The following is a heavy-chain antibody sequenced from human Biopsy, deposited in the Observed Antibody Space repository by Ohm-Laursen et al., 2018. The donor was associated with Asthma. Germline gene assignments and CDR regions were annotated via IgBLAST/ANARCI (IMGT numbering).Heavy chain of an antibody. CDR3: ARAQDYYDSRGYYRSFDY. CDR1: YGSITSGGYY. CDR2: TYYSGST. J-gene: IGHJ4*02. Sequence: TLSLTCTVSYGSITSGGYYWTWIRQHPGKGLEWIGFTYYSGSTYYNPSLKSRVSISIDTSKNQFSLKLSSVTAADTAVYYCARAQDYYDSRGYYRSFDYWGQGTLVTVPS. D-gene: IGHD3-22*01. V-gene: IGHV4-31*03.